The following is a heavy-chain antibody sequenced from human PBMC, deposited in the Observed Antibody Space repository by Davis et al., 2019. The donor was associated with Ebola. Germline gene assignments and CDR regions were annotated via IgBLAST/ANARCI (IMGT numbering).Heavy chain of an antibody. J-gene: IGHJ4*02. CDR1: GFTFSDYY. V-gene: IGHV3-11*04. Sequence: GESLKISCAASGFTFSDYYMSWIRQAPGKGLEWVSYISSSGSTIYYADSVKGRFTISRDNAKNSLYLQMNSLRDEDTAVYYCAREVDEFFYYFDYWGQGTLVTVSS. D-gene: IGHD2/OR15-2a*01. CDR3: AREVDEFFYYFDY. CDR2: ISSSGSTI.